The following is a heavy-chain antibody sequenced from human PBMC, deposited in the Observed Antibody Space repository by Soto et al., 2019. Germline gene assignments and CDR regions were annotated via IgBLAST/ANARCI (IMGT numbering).Heavy chain of an antibody. CDR2: ISSSGSTI. CDR3: ASETENSSGWYGYYYYGMDV. J-gene: IGHJ6*02. D-gene: IGHD6-19*01. CDR1: GFTFSSYE. Sequence: PGGSLRLSCAASGFTFSSYEMNWVRQAPGKGLEWVSYISSSGSTIYYADSVKGRFTISRDNAKNSLYLQMNSLRAEDTAVYYCASETENSSGWYGYYYYGMDVWGQGTTVTVS. V-gene: IGHV3-48*03.